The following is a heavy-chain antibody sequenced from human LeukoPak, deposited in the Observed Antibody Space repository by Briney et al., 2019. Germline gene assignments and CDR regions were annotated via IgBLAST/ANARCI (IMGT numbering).Heavy chain of an antibody. J-gene: IGHJ6*02. D-gene: IGHD3-3*01. V-gene: IGHV1-2*02. CDR1: GYTFAGYY. Sequence: GASVKVSCKASGYTFAGYYIHWVRQAPGQGPEWMGWVNPNRGDTDYAQKLQGRVTMTRETSIRTVYMELSRLRSDDTAVYFCARGDYDFWSGPPHRLDVWGQGTTVTVSS. CDR2: VNPNRGDT. CDR3: ARGDYDFWSGPPHRLDV.